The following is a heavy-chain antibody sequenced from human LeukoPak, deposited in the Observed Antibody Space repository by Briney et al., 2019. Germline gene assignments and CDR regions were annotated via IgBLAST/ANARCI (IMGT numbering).Heavy chain of an antibody. J-gene: IGHJ4*02. CDR3: AKDGATYYYDSSGSFDY. D-gene: IGHD3-22*01. CDR1: GFTVSSNY. Sequence: GGSLRLSCAASGFTVSSNYMSWVRQAPGKGLEWVSAISGSGGSTYYADSVKGRFTISRDNSKNTLYLQMNSLRAEDTAVYYCAKDGATYYYDSSGSFDYWGQGTLVTVSS. V-gene: IGHV3-23*01. CDR2: ISGSGGST.